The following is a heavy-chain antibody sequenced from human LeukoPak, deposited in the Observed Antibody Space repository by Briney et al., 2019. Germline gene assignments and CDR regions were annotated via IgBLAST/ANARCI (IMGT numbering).Heavy chain of an antibody. J-gene: IGHJ6*03. CDR2: IKRDGSEK. V-gene: IGHV3-7*01. D-gene: IGHD2-15*01. Sequence: PGGSLRLSCAASGFTFSSYWMTWVRQAPGKGLEWVANIKRDGSEKQYVDSVKGRFTISRDNAKNSLYLQMNSLRAEDTAVYYCARERYCSGGSCYWWDYYYYMDVWGKGTTVTVSS. CDR3: ARERYCSGGSCYWWDYYYYMDV. CDR1: GFTFSSYW.